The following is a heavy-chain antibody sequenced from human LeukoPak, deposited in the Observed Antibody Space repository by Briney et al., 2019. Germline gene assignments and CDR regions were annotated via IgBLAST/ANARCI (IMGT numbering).Heavy chain of an antibody. CDR2: INPNSGGT. Sequence: ASAKVSCKASGYTFTGYYMHWVRQAPGQGLEWMGWINPNSGGTNYAQKFQGRVTMTRDTSISTAYMELSRLRSDDTAVYYCARGDLGYYDSSGYFGVGYFDYWGQGTLVTVSS. J-gene: IGHJ4*02. CDR1: GYTFTGYY. V-gene: IGHV1-2*02. CDR3: ARGDLGYYDSSGYFGVGYFDY. D-gene: IGHD3-22*01.